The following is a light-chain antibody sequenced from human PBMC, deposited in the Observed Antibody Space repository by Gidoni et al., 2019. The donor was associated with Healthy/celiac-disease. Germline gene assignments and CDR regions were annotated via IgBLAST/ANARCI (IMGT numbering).Light chain of an antibody. J-gene: IGLJ3*02. V-gene: IGLV3-27*01. CDR2: KDS. Sequence: SYELTQPSSVSVSPGQTARITCSGEVLAKKKYARWFQQKPGQAPVLVIDKDSERPSGIPERFSGSSSGTTVTLTISVAQVEDEADYYCYSAADNTGVFGGGTKLTVL. CDR3: YSAADNTGV. CDR1: VLAKKKY.